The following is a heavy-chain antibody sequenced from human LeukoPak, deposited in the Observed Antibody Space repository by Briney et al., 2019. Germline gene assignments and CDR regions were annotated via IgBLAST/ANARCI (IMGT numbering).Heavy chain of an antibody. Sequence: SETLSLTCSVSGGSLTNYYWSWMRQPPGKGRELIAYMHYSGSTYSNPAYGSLVTISADMYTNEVSLILTSVTAADTAVYYCARKGEPSYDSGNLWPAWVDLWGNGTLVTVSS. CDR3: ARKGEPSYDSGNLWPAWVDL. V-gene: IGHV4-59*01. D-gene: IGHD3-10*01. J-gene: IGHJ5*02. CDR2: MHYSGST. CDR1: GGSLTNYY.